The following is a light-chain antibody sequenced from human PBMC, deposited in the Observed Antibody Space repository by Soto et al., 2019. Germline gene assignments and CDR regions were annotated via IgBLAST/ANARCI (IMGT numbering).Light chain of an antibody. CDR1: QGIRND. CDR3: LQDSNYPRT. CDR2: AAS. Sequence: AIQMTQSPSSLSASVGDRVTITCRASQGIRNDLGWYQQKPGEAPKLLIYAASSLQGGVPSRFSGSGSGTDFTLTISSLQPEDSATYYCLQDSNYPRTFGQGTKVEIK. V-gene: IGKV1-6*01. J-gene: IGKJ1*01.